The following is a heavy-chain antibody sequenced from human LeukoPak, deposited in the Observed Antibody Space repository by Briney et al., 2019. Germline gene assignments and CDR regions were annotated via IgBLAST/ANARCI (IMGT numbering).Heavy chain of an antibody. Sequence: PGGSLRLSCAASGFTFSSYGLHWVRQAPGKGLEWVAVISYDGSNKYYADSVKGRFTISRDNAKNSLYLQMNSLSAEDTAVYYCARIEGSYSYFDYWGQGTLVTVSS. CDR1: GFTFSSYG. D-gene: IGHD1-26*01. J-gene: IGHJ4*02. CDR3: ARIEGSYSYFDY. V-gene: IGHV3-30*03. CDR2: ISYDGSNK.